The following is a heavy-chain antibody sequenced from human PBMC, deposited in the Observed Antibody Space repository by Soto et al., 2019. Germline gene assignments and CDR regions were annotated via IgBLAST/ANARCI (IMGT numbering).Heavy chain of an antibody. CDR1: GYTFTGYY. Sequence: ASVKVSCKASGYTFTGYYMHWVRQAPGQGLEWMGWINPNSGGTNYAQKFQGWVTMTRDTSISTAYMELSRLRSDDTAVYYCARTALRELVEKGSMVRGGNDAFDIWGQGTMVTVSS. D-gene: IGHD3-10*01. J-gene: IGHJ3*02. V-gene: IGHV1-2*04. CDR2: INPNSGGT. CDR3: ARTALRELVEKGSMVRGGNDAFDI.